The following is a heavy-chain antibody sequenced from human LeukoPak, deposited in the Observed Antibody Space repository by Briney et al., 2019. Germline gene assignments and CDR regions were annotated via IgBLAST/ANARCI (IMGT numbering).Heavy chain of an antibody. V-gene: IGHV1-8*01. CDR1: GYTFTSYD. CDR3: ARAAAYYYGMDV. CDR2: MNPNSGNT. Sequence: ASVKVSCKASGYTFTSYDINWVRQATGQGLEWMGWMNPNSGNTGYAQKFQGRVTMTRNTSISTAYMELSSLRSEDTAAYYCARAAAYYYGMDVWGQGTTVTVSS. D-gene: IGHD6-25*01. J-gene: IGHJ6*02.